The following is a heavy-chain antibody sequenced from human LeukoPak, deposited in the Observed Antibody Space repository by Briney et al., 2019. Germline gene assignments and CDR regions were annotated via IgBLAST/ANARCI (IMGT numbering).Heavy chain of an antibody. Sequence: TGGSLRVSCAASGFTFSTYWMHWVRQVPGKGLGWVSGINTDGSSRSYADSVKGRFTISRDNAKNTLYLQMNSLRADDTAVYYCARDHSSWEVPSDYWGQGTLVTVSS. CDR3: ARDHSSWEVPSDY. CDR2: INTDGSSR. CDR1: GFTFSTYW. V-gene: IGHV3-74*01. J-gene: IGHJ4*02. D-gene: IGHD6-13*01.